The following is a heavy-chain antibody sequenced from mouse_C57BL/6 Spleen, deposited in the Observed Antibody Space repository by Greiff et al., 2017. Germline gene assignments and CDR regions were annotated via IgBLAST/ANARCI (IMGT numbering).Heavy chain of an antibody. CDR3: ARSGLGRAMDD. D-gene: IGHD4-1*01. J-gene: IGHJ4*01. Sequence: VQLQQPGAELVMPGASVKLSCKASGYTFTSYWMHWVKQRPGQGLEWIGEIDPSDSYTNYNQKFKGKSTLTVDKSSSPAYMQLSSLTSEDSAVYYCARSGLGRAMDDWGQGTSVTVSS. CDR1: GYTFTSYW. V-gene: IGHV1-69*01. CDR2: IDPSDSYT.